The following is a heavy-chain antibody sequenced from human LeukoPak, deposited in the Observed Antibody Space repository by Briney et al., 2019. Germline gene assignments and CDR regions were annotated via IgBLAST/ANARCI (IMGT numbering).Heavy chain of an antibody. CDR1: GYSISSGYY. CDR2: IYHSGST. Sequence: SETLSLTCTVSGYSISSGYYWGWIRQPPGKGLEWIGSIYHSGSTYYNPSLKSRVTISVDTSKNQFSLKLSSVTAADTAVYYCARSYYYDSSGYYYPGGSDYWGQGTLVTVSS. D-gene: IGHD3-22*01. CDR3: ARSYYYDSSGYYYPGGSDY. J-gene: IGHJ4*02. V-gene: IGHV4-38-2*02.